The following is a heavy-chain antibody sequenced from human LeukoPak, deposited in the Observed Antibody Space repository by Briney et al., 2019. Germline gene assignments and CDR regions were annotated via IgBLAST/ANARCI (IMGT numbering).Heavy chain of an antibody. Sequence: PGVPLRLSCAASGFLLRDYWMHWVRHVPGKGLVWVSRSYWCGSRTLCAVSVKAGFHISRDNAKNTLYMQMNSLRDEDTAVYYSARGGPGGSYFDSWGQGILVTVSS. D-gene: IGHD1-26*01. CDR1: GFLLRDYW. J-gene: IGHJ4*02. CDR2: SYWCGSRT. CDR3: ARGGPGGSYFDS. V-gene: IGHV3-74*01.